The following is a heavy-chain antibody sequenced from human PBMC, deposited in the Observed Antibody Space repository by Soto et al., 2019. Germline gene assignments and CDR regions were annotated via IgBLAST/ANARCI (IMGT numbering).Heavy chain of an antibody. J-gene: IGHJ3*02. V-gene: IGHV1-69*01. Sequence: QVQLVQSGAEVKKPGSSVKVSCKASGGTFSSYAISWVRQAPGQGLEWMGGIIPIFGTANYAQKFQGRVTITADESTSTAYMELSSLRSEDTAVYYCARVLPWLSPKHDAFDIWGQGTMVTVSS. CDR1: GGTFSSYA. D-gene: IGHD3-22*01. CDR2: IIPIFGTA. CDR3: ARVLPWLSPKHDAFDI.